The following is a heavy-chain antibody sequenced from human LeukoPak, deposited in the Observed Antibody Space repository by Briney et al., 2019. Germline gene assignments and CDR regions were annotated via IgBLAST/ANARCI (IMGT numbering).Heavy chain of an antibody. CDR3: AKGYSYGGSPFYYGMDV. J-gene: IGHJ6*02. CDR2: ISGSGGST. D-gene: IGHD5-18*01. CDR1: GFTFSSYA. Sequence: PGGSLRLSCAASGFTFSSYAMSWVRQAPGKWLEWVSAISGSGGSTYYADSVKGRFTISRDNSKNTLYLQMNSLRAEDTAVYYCAKGYSYGGSPFYYGMDVWGQGTTVTVSS. V-gene: IGHV3-23*01.